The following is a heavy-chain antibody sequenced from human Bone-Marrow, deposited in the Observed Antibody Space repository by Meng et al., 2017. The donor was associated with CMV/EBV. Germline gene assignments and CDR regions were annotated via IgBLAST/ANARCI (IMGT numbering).Heavy chain of an antibody. CDR3: ARVSYDILTGYYSDVDY. D-gene: IGHD3-9*01. J-gene: IGHJ4*02. CDR1: GFTFDDYG. V-gene: IGHV3-20*04. CDR2: INWNGGST. Sequence: GGSLRLSCAASGFTFDDYGMSWVRQAPGKGLEWVSGINWNGGSTGYADSVKGRFTISRDNAKNSLYLQMNSLRAEDTALYYCARVSYDILTGYYSDVDYWGQGTLVTVYS.